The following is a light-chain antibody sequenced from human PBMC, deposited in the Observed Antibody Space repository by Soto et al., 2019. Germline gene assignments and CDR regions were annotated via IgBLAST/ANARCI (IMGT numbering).Light chain of an antibody. CDR3: QQSYTPPWT. CDR2: AAT. Sequence: DIQMTQSPSSLSASVGDRVTITCRASQSISSNLNWYQQKPGKVPKLLIYAATSLQGGVPSRFSGSGSGTDFTLTISSLQPEDFTVYYCQQSYTPPWTFGQGTKVEI. J-gene: IGKJ1*01. V-gene: IGKV1-39*01. CDR1: QSISSN.